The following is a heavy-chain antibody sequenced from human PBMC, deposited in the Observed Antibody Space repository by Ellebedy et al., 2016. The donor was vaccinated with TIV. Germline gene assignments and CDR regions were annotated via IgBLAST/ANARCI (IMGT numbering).Heavy chain of an antibody. J-gene: IGHJ3*02. CDR1: GFTFTPYA. CDR3: SRDMAWGNERVNDALDI. D-gene: IGHD7-27*01. CDR2: ISGSGLTI. V-gene: IGHV3-48*04. Sequence: GGSLRLSCAASGFTFTPYAMNWVRQAPGKELEWISYISGSGLTISYADSVKGRFTISRDNAKNSLFLQMSSLTAEDTAVYYCSRDMAWGNERVNDALDIWGQGTLVTVSA.